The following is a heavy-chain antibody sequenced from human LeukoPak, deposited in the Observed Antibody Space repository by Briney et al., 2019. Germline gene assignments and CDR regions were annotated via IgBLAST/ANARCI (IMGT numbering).Heavy chain of an antibody. CDR2: IYYSGST. CDR3: ARERQYYYDSSGYFDN. J-gene: IGHJ4*02. CDR1: GGSISSSSYY. Sequence: SETLSLTCTVSGGSISSSSYYWGWIRQPPGKGLEWIGSIYYSGSTYYNPSLKSRVTISVDTSKNHFSLKLSSVTAADTAVYYCARERQYYYDSSGYFDNWGQGTLVTVSS. V-gene: IGHV4-39*07. D-gene: IGHD3-22*01.